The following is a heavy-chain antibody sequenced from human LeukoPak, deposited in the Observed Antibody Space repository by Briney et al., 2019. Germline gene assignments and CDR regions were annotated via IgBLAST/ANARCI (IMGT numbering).Heavy chain of an antibody. D-gene: IGHD3-3*01. J-gene: IGHJ4*02. CDR1: GGSISSGGYY. Sequence: SETLSLTCTVSGGSISSGGYYWSWIRQHPGKGLEWIGYIYYSGSTYYNPSLKSRVTISVDTSKNQFSLKLSSVTAADRAVYYCVRFPYDFWSGYPYWGQGTLVTVSS. V-gene: IGHV4-31*03. CDR3: VRFPYDFWSGYPY. CDR2: IYYSGST.